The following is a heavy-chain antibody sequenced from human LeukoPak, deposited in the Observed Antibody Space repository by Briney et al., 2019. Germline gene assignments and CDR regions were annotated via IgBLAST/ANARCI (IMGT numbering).Heavy chain of an antibody. CDR2: FFTSESA. J-gene: IGHJ3*02. CDR3: ARDYDATHHPAMWGTLDI. CDR1: GGSVSSGSYY. D-gene: IGHD3-16*01. V-gene: IGHV4-61*01. Sequence: PSETLSLTCTVSGGSVSSGSYYWSWIRQPPGKGLEWIGRFFTSESANYNPSLKSRVTMSVDASKNLLFLRLSSVTAADTAVYFCARDYDATHHPAMWGTLDIWGQGTVVTVSS.